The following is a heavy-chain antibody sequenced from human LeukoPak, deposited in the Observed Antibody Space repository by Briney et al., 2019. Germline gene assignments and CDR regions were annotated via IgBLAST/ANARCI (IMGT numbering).Heavy chain of an antibody. CDR2: ISSSGSTI. CDR1: GFTFSSYE. Sequence: PGGSLRLSCAASGFTFSSYEMNWVRQAPGKGLEWVSYISSSGSTIYYADSVKGRFTISRDNAKNSLYLQMNSLRAEDTAVYYCAREISGEGFDYWGQGILVTVSS. D-gene: IGHD1-26*01. CDR3: AREISGEGFDY. J-gene: IGHJ4*02. V-gene: IGHV3-48*03.